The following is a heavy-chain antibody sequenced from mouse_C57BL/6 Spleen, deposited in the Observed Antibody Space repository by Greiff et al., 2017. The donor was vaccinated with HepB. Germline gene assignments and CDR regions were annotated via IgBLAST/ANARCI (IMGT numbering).Heavy chain of an antibody. D-gene: IGHD4-1*01. J-gene: IGHJ2*01. V-gene: IGHV1-4*01. CDR2: INPSSGYT. Sequence: QVQLQQSGAELARPGASVKMSCKASGYTFTSYTMHWVKQRPGQGMEWIGYINPSSGYTKYNQKFKDKATLTADKSSSTAYMQLSSLTSEDSAVYYCARGKLGYFDYWGQGTTLTVSS. CDR3: ARGKLGYFDY. CDR1: GYTFTSYT.